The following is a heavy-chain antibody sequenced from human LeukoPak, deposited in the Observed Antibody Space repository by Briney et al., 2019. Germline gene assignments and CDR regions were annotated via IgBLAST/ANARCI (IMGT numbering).Heavy chain of an antibody. CDR1: GYSISSGYY. J-gene: IGHJ4*02. V-gene: IGHV4-38-2*02. Sequence: SETLSLTCTVSGYSISSGYYWGWIRQPPGKGLEWIGSIYHSGSTYYNPSLKSRVTISVDTSKNQFSLKLSSVTAADTAVYYCARDPGNPFDYWGQGTLVTVSS. D-gene: IGHD4-23*01. CDR3: ARDPGNPFDY. CDR2: IYHSGST.